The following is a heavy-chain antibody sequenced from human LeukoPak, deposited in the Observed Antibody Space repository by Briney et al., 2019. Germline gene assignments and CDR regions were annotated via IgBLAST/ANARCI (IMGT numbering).Heavy chain of an antibody. CDR3: ARIKGNYPYFFDY. CDR2: IYYSGST. Sequence: SETLSLTCTVSGGSISSGDYYWSWIRQPPGKGLEWIGYIYYSGSTYYNPSLKSRVTISVDTSKNQFSLKLSSVTAADTAVYYCARIKGNYPYFFDYWGQGTLVTVSS. V-gene: IGHV4-30-4*02. CDR1: GGSISSGDYY. D-gene: IGHD1-7*01. J-gene: IGHJ4*02.